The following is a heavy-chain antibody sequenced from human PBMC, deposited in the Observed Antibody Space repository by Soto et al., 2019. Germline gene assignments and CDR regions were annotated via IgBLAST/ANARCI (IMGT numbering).Heavy chain of an antibody. CDR3: ARVGRIQLRDFPGYGMDV. V-gene: IGHV1-2*04. J-gene: IGHJ6*02. D-gene: IGHD5-18*01. CDR1: GYTFTGYY. Sequence: ASVKVSCKASGYTFTGYYMHWVRQAPGQGLEWMGWINPNSGGTNYAQKFQGWVTMTRDTSISTAYMELSRLRSDDTAVYYCARVGRIQLRDFPGYGMDVWGQGTTVTVSS. CDR2: INPNSGGT.